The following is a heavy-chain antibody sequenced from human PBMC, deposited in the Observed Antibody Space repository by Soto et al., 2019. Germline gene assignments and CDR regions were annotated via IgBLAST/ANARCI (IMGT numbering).Heavy chain of an antibody. Sequence: QVQLVESGGGVVQPGRSLRLSCAASGFTFSSYAMHWVRQAPGKGLEWVAVISYDGSNKYYADSVKGRFTISRDNSKNTLYLQMNSLRAEDTAVYYCARGVYDDFWSGRYYGMDVWGQGTTVTVSS. CDR1: GFTFSSYA. CDR3: ARGVYDDFWSGRYYGMDV. V-gene: IGHV3-30-3*01. CDR2: ISYDGSNK. D-gene: IGHD3-3*01. J-gene: IGHJ6*02.